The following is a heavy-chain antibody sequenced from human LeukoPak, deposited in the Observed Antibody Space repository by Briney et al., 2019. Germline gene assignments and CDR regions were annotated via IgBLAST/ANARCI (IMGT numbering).Heavy chain of an antibody. V-gene: IGHV4-59*08. CDR3: ARHGYCSGGSCYSPVEYYYYGLDV. Sequence: SETLSLTCTVSGGSISSYYWCWIRQPPGKGLEWIGYIYYSGSTNYNPSLKSRVTISVDTSKNQFSLKLSSVTAADTAVYYCARHGYCSGGSCYSPVEYYYYGLDVWGQGTTVTVSS. CDR2: IYYSGST. CDR1: GGSISSYY. J-gene: IGHJ6*02. D-gene: IGHD2-15*01.